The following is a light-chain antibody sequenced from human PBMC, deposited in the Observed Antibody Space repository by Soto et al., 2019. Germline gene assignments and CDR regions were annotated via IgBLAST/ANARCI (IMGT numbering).Light chain of an antibody. CDR3: QQYNSYSWT. Sequence: DIQMTQSPATLSATGGYGATIAFRARQSISTWVALYEQKPREAPKLLIYDAYSLKSGVPSRFIGSGSGTEFTLTLSSLQPDDFPTYYCQQYNSYSWTFGQGTKVDIK. CDR1: QSISTW. J-gene: IGKJ1*01. V-gene: IGKV1-5*01. CDR2: DAY.